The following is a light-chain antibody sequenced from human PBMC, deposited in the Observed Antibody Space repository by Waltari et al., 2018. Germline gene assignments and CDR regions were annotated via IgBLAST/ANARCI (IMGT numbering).Light chain of an antibody. CDR2: AAS. J-gene: IGKJ1*01. V-gene: IGKV1-17*03. Sequence: DIQMTQSPSSLSASVGDRVTITCRDSQTISSYLAWYQQKPGKVPKLLIYAASSLESGVPSRFSGSGSGTEFTLTISSLQPEDFATYYCQQHNSHPRTFGQGTKVEIK. CDR1: QTISSY. CDR3: QQHNSHPRT.